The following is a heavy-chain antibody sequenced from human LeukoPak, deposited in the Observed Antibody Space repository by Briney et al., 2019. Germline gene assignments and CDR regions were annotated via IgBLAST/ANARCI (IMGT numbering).Heavy chain of an antibody. CDR3: ARHETSSSGTSSFDY. D-gene: IGHD6-13*01. CDR1: GYSINSGYY. V-gene: IGHV4-38-2*02. J-gene: IGHJ4*02. Sequence: SETLSLTCTVSGYSINSGYYWSWIRQPPGKRLEWIGSIYYSGSTYSNPTLKSRLTISVDTSKNQFSLKLTSVTAADTAVYYCARHETSSSGTSSFDYWGQGTLVTVSS. CDR2: IYYSGST.